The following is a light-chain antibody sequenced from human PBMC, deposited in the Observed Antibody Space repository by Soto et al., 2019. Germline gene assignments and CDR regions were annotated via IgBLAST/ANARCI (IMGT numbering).Light chain of an antibody. CDR1: QDISNS. CDR2: AAS. V-gene: IGKV1-33*01. Sequence: DIQMTQSPSSLSASVGDRVTVTCQASQDISNSLNWYQQKPGKAPKLLIYAASNLEAGVSSRFSGSGSGTHFTFTISTLQPEDIATFYCQQYDDLPITFGQGTRLEIK. J-gene: IGKJ5*01. CDR3: QQYDDLPIT.